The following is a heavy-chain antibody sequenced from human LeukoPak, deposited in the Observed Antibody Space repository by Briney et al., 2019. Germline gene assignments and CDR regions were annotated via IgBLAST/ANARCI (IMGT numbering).Heavy chain of an antibody. CDR3: ARLRRITGTTWFDP. CDR1: GFTFSDYY. J-gene: IGHJ5*02. V-gene: IGHV3-11*01. D-gene: IGHD1-7*01. Sequence: EGSLRLSCAASGFTFSDYYMSWIRQAPGKGLEWVSYISSSGSTIYYADSVKGRFTISRDNAKNSLYLQMNSLRAEDTAVYYCARLRRITGTTWFDPWGQGTLVTVSS. CDR2: ISSSGSTI.